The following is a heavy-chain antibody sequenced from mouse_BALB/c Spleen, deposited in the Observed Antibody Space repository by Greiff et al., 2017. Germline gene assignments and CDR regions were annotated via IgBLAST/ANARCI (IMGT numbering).Heavy chain of an antibody. CDR1: GYTFTSYY. CDR2: INPSNGGT. Sequence: QVQLKQSGAELVKPGASVKLSCKASGYTFTSYYMYWVKQRPGQGLEWIGEINPSNGGTNFNEKFKSKATLTVDKSSSTAYMQLSSLTSEDSAVYYCTRGYDYDYFDYWGQGTTLTVSS. CDR3: TRGYDYDYFDY. V-gene: IGHV1S81*02. J-gene: IGHJ2*01. D-gene: IGHD2-4*01.